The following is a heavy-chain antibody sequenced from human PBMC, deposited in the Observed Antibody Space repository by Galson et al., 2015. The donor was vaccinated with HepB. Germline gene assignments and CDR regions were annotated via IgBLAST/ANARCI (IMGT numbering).Heavy chain of an antibody. D-gene: IGHD6-19*01. V-gene: IGHV3-23*01. CDR3: ANVSGQVRGVRQGIDY. CDR1: GFTFSSYA. CDR2: ISGSGGST. Sequence: SLRLSCAASGFTFSSYAMSWVRQAPGKGLEWVSAISGSGGSTYYADSVKGRFTISRDNSKNTLYLQMNSLRAEDTAVYYCANVSGQVRGVRQGIDYWGQGTLVTVSS. J-gene: IGHJ4*02.